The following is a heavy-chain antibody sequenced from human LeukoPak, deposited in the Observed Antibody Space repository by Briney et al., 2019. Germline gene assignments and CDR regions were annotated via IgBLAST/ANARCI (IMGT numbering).Heavy chain of an antibody. J-gene: IGHJ5*02. CDR3: ARGLDDYYGSGSYYNVGNWFDP. D-gene: IGHD3-10*01. Sequence: PGGSLRLSCAASGFTFSSYWVHWVRDAPGKGLVWVSHISTDGSITNYADSVKGRFTISRDNAKNSLYLQMNSLRAEDTAVYYCARGLDDYYGSGSYYNVGNWFDPWGQGTLVTVSS. CDR2: ISTDGSIT. CDR1: GFTFSSYW. V-gene: IGHV3-74*01.